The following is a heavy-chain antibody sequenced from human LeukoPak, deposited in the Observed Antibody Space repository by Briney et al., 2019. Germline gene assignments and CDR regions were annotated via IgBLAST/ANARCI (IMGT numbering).Heavy chain of an antibody. D-gene: IGHD6-19*01. J-gene: IGHJ4*02. CDR1: GFTFSTYS. V-gene: IGHV3-21*01. CDR2: ISSNSGAYI. CDR3: ARLVNSSPDY. Sequence: GGSLRLSCAASGFTFSTYSMTWVRQAPGKGLEWVSSISSNSGAYIYYADSVRGRFTISRDNAENSLYLQMNSLRADDTAVYYCARLVNSSPDYWGQGTLVTVSS.